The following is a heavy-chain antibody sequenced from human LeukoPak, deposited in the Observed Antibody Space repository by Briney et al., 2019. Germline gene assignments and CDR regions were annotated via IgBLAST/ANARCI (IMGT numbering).Heavy chain of an antibody. Sequence: GASVKVSCKASGYTFTSYYMHWVRQAPGQGLEWMGIINPSGGSTSYAQKFQGRVTMTRDTSTSTVYMELSSLRSEDTAVNYCARDSRDYYGSEGLWGQGTLVTVSS. CDR1: GYTFTSYY. CDR3: ARDSRDYYGSEGL. J-gene: IGHJ4*02. D-gene: IGHD3-10*01. V-gene: IGHV1-46*01. CDR2: INPSGGST.